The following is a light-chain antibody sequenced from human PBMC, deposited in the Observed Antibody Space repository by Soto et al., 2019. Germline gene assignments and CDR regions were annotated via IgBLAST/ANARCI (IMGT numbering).Light chain of an antibody. Sequence: DIVMTQSPLSLPVTPGEPASISCRSSQSLLHSNGYNYFDWYLQKPGQSPQLLIYLGSYRASGVPDRFSGSGSGTDFTLKISRVEADDVGVYYCMQTRQTPFTFGPGTKVDIK. CDR2: LGS. J-gene: IGKJ3*01. V-gene: IGKV2-28*01. CDR1: QSLLHSNGYNY. CDR3: MQTRQTPFT.